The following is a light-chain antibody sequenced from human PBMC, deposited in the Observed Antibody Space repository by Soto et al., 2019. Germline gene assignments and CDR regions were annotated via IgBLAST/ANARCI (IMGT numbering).Light chain of an antibody. V-gene: IGKV1-17*01. CDR2: VAS. J-gene: IGKJ4*01. Sequence: DIQMTQSPYSLSASVGDRVTITCRASQGIGKDLGWYQQKPGKAPKRLIYVASSLQSGVPSRFSGSGSGTQFTLTISSLQPEDFATYYCLQHNSYPLTFGGGTKVDIK. CDR1: QGIGKD. CDR3: LQHNSYPLT.